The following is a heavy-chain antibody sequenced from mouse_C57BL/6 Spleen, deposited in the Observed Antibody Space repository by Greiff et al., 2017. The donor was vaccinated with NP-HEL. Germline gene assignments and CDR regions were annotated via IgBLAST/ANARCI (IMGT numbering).Heavy chain of an antibody. CDR1: GYTFTSYW. CDR2: IYPGSGST. CDR3: ARGGIDYDYDGYAMDY. Sequence: QVQLQQPGAELVKPGASVKMSCKASGYTFTSYWITWVKQRPGQGLAWIGDIYPGSGSTNYNEKFKSKATLTVDTSSSTAYMQLSSLTSEDSAVYYCARGGIDYDYDGYAMDYWGQGTSVTVSS. J-gene: IGHJ4*01. D-gene: IGHD2-4*01. V-gene: IGHV1-55*01.